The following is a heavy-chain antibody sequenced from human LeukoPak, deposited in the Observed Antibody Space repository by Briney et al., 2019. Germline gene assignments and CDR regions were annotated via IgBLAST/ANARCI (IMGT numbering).Heavy chain of an antibody. J-gene: IGHJ6*02. CDR2: ISWNSGSI. CDR1: GFTFDDYA. D-gene: IGHD7-27*01. CDR3: ARDSPGGMDV. V-gene: IGHV3-9*01. Sequence: GGSLRLSCAASGFTFDDYAMHWVRQAPGKGLEWVSGISWNSGSIGYADSVKGRFTISRDNAKNSLYLQMNSLRAEDTAVYYCARDSPGGMDVWGQGTTVTVSS.